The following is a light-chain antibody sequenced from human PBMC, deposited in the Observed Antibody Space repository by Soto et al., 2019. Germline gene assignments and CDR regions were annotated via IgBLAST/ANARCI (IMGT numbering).Light chain of an antibody. J-gene: IGKJ4*01. CDR3: QQYNNYPLT. CDR2: AAS. V-gene: IGKV1D-16*01. CDR1: HDVLTW. Sequence: DIQLSQSPSSLDASVGDRVTISCRASHDVLTWLAWYHQKLGKAPTSLLVAASTLQSGVPSRFFGNVSGTHFTLTISSLQHEDLGTYYCQQYNNYPLTFCGGTKVDLK.